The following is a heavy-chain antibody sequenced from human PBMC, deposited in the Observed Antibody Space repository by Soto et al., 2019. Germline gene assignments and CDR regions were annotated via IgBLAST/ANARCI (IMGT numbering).Heavy chain of an antibody. CDR3: ARDLGVVTAIYYYGMDV. CDR1: GCTFTGYY. Sequence: VASVKVSCKASGCTFTGYYMHWVRQAPGQGLEWMGWINPNSGGTNYAQKFQGRVTMTRDTSISTAYMELSRLRSEDTAVYYCARDLGVVTAIYYYGMDVWGQGTPVTLSS. D-gene: IGHD2-21*02. J-gene: IGHJ6*02. CDR2: INPNSGGT. V-gene: IGHV1-2*02.